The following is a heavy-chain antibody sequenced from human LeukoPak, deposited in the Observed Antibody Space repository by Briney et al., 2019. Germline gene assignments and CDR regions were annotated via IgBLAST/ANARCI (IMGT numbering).Heavy chain of an antibody. D-gene: IGHD2/OR15-2a*01. Sequence: SETLSLTCTVFGDSVSTYSWIWIRQPAGEGLEWIGRVYSNGNTNYNPSLKSRVTLSTDRSKNQVSLKLTSVTAADTATYYCARDFSSKNWFDTWGQGTLVTVSS. CDR3: ARDFSSKNWFDT. CDR2: VYSNGNT. V-gene: IGHV4-4*07. J-gene: IGHJ5*02. CDR1: GDSVSTYS.